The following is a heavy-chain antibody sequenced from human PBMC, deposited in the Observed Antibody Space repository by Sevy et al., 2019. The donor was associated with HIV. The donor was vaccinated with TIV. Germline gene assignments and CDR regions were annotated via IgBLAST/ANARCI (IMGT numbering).Heavy chain of an antibody. D-gene: IGHD4-17*01. CDR1: GFTFSDYY. J-gene: IGHJ6*02. Sequence: GGSLRLSCAASGFTFSDYYMSWIRQAPGKGLQWISYIDGNGDTIYYADSLKGRFTISRDNDKNSLYLQMNSLRAEDTAVYYCARDHVKDDDLGDYYYFAMDVWGQGTTVTVSS. CDR3: ARDHVKDDDLGDYYYFAMDV. CDR2: IDGNGDTI. V-gene: IGHV3-11*01.